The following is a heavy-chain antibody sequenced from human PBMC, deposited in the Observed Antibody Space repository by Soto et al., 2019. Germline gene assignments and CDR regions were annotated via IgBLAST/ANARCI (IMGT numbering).Heavy chain of an antibody. CDR2: IYSSGRT. Sequence: QVQLQESGPGLVKPSETLSLTCSVSSASVSSGTYYWSWIRQPPVRGLEWIGHIYSSGRTNYNPSHKSQVTTSVNTSKNQFSLILSSVTAADTAMYYCARDSKATGYQYWGQGNLVTVS. CDR1: SASVSSGTYY. CDR3: ARDSKATGYQY. J-gene: IGHJ1*01. V-gene: IGHV4-61*01. D-gene: IGHD1-1*01.